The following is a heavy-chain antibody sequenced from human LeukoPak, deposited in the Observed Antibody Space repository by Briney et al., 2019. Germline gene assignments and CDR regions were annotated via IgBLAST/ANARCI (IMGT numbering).Heavy chain of an antibody. CDR2: FDPEDGET. Sequence: ASVKVSCKVSGYTLTELSMHWVRQAPGKGLEWMGGFDPEDGETIYAQKFQGRVTMTEDTSTDTAYMELSSLRSEDTAVYYCATWRAAQTETIHDAFDIWGQGTMVTVSS. V-gene: IGHV1-24*01. CDR1: GYTLTELS. D-gene: IGHD6-6*01. CDR3: ATWRAAQTETIHDAFDI. J-gene: IGHJ3*02.